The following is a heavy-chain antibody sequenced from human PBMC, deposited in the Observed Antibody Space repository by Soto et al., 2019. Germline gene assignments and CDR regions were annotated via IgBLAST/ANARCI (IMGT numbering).Heavy chain of an antibody. CDR3: ARSPTSHDFDY. CDR2: IYYSGST. CDR1: GGSISSYY. Sequence: NPSETLSLTCTVSGGSISSYYWSWIRQPPGKGLEWIGYIYYSGSTNYNPSLKSRVTISVDTSKNQFSLKLSSVTAADTAVYYCARSPTSHDFDYWGQGTLVTVSS. V-gene: IGHV4-59*01. J-gene: IGHJ4*02.